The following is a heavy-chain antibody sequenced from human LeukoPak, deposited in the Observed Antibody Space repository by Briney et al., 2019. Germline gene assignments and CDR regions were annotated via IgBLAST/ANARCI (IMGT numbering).Heavy chain of an antibody. Sequence: PSETLPLTCTVFGGSISSYYWSWIRQPPGKGLEWTGYIYYSGSTNYNPSLKSRVTISVDTSKNQFSLKLSSVTAADTAVYYCARASSSVLSDAFDIWGQGTMVTVSS. J-gene: IGHJ3*02. V-gene: IGHV4-59*01. CDR1: GGSISSYY. CDR2: IYYSGST. CDR3: ARASSSVLSDAFDI. D-gene: IGHD6-19*01.